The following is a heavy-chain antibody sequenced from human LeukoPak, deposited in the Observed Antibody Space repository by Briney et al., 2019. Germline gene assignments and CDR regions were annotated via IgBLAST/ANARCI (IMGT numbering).Heavy chain of an antibody. D-gene: IGHD4-23*01. CDR1: GYTFTGAY. CDR2: INPNSGET. J-gene: IGHJ5*01. Sequence: ASVKVSCKASGYTFTGAYMHWVRQAPGQGLEWVGWINPNSGETKFAPKFQGRVTMTRDTSLSTAFMDLGGLRSDDTAVYYCARILFNSGYDSWGQGSLVTVSS. CDR3: ARILFNSGYDS. V-gene: IGHV1-2*02.